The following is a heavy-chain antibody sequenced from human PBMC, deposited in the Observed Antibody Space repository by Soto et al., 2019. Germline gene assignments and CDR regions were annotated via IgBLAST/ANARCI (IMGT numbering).Heavy chain of an antibody. D-gene: IGHD3-9*01. V-gene: IGHV3-23*01. CDR1: GFTFSSYA. Sequence: GGSLRLSCAASGFTFSSYAMSWVRQAPGKGLEWVSAISGSGGSTYYADSVKGRFTISRDNSKNTLYLQMNSLRAEDTAVYYCAKDLRVGDYDILTGTFDYWGQGTLVTVSS. CDR2: ISGSGGST. J-gene: IGHJ4*02. CDR3: AKDLRVGDYDILTGTFDY.